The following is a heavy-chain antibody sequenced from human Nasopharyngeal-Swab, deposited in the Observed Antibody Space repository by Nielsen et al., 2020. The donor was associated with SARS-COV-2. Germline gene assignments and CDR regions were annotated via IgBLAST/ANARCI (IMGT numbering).Heavy chain of an antibody. CDR2: SFHSGTT. J-gene: IGHJ4*02. CDR1: GVSISSSNW. D-gene: IGHD3-3*01. CDR3: ARLDPFGSEDK. Sequence: SETLSLTCGVSGVSISSSNWWTWVRQPPGKGLEWIGDSFHSGTTNYSPSLKSRVAISVDKSKNQFSLTLSSVTAADTAVYYCARLDPFGSEDKWGQGTLVTVSS. V-gene: IGHV4-4*02.